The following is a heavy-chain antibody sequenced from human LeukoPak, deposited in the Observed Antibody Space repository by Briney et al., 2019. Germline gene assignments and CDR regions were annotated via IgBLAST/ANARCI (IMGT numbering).Heavy chain of an antibody. V-gene: IGHV4-34*01. CDR3: ARSYMYYDFWSGYYNAFDI. CDR2: INHSGST. D-gene: IGHD3-3*01. J-gene: IGHJ3*02. CDR1: GGSFSGYY. Sequence: PSETLSLTCAVYGGSFSGYYWSWIRQPPGKGLEWIGEINHSGSTNYNPSLKSRVTISVDTSKNQFSLKLSSVTAADTAVYYCARSYMYYDFWSGYYNAFDIWGQGTMVTVSS.